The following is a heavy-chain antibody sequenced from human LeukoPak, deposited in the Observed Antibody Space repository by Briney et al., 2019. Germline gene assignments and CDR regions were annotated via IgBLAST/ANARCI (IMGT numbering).Heavy chain of an antibody. CDR1: GSPSSTIT. D-gene: IGHD5-12*01. CDR3: ARAMRSGYDY. J-gene: IGHJ4*02. Sequence: GGSLGSSCAPPGSPSSTITMNWAGQLPGRGLEWVSSISSSSSYIYYADSVKGRFTISRDNAENSLYLQMNSLRDEDTAVYYCARAMRSGYDYWGQGTLVTVSS. CDR2: ISSSSSYI. V-gene: IGHV3-21*01.